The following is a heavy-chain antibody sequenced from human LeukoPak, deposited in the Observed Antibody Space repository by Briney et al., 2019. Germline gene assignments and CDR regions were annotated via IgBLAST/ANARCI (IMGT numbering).Heavy chain of an antibody. CDR2: INAYNGKT. CDR3: ARDTPQHLNRFDD. Sequence: GASVKVSCKVSGYTFTRFAFSWVRQAPGHGLEWMGRINAYNGKTEYSEKLQGRLTMTTETSSSTLYLELRSLGSDDTAVYFCARDTPQHLNRFDDWGQGTLVTVSS. V-gene: IGHV1-18*01. CDR1: GYTFTRFA. J-gene: IGHJ4*02. D-gene: IGHD1-14*01.